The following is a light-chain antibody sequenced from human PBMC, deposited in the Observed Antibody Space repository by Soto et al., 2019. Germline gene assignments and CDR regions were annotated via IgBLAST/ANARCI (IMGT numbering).Light chain of an antibody. V-gene: IGKV1-12*01. CDR1: QGIDNW. CDR2: VAS. Sequence: DSPITPSASCVSASVADRVTIPCRASQGIDNWLAWYQQKPGKAPKLLIYVASNLQTGVPSRFSGSGSGTEFTLTISSLQPEDFATYYCQQAKSFPYTFGQGAKVDIK. CDR3: QQAKSFPYT. J-gene: IGKJ2*01.